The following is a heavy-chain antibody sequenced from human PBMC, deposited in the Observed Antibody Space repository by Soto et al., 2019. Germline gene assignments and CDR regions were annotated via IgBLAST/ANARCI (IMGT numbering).Heavy chain of an antibody. V-gene: IGHV1-18*01. CDR1: GYTFTSYG. D-gene: IGHD1-26*01. Sequence: ASVKVSCKASGYTFTSYGISWVRQAPGQGLEWMGWISAYNGNTNYAQKLQGRVTMTTDTSTSTAYMELRSLRSDDTAVYYCARANRYSGVPYFDYWGPGTLVTVSS. J-gene: IGHJ4*02. CDR3: ARANRYSGVPYFDY. CDR2: ISAYNGNT.